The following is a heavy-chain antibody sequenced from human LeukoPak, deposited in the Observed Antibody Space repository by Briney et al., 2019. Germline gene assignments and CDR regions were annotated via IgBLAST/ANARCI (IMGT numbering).Heavy chain of an antibody. V-gene: IGHV1-8*01. CDR1: GYTFTSYD. Sequence: ASVKVSCKASGYTFTSYDINWVRQATGQELEWMGWMNPNSGNTGYAQKFQGRVTMTRNTSISTAYMELSSLRSEDTAVYYCARGRGIAGSFDIWGQGTMVTVSS. D-gene: IGHD6-13*01. J-gene: IGHJ3*02. CDR2: MNPNSGNT. CDR3: ARGRGIAGSFDI.